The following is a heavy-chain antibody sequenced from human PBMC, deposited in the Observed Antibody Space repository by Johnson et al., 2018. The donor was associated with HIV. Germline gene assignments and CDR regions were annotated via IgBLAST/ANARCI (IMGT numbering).Heavy chain of an antibody. D-gene: IGHD3-3*01. CDR1: GFTFSTYW. J-gene: IGHJ3*02. Sequence: VKLVESGGGLVQPGGSLRLSCAASGFTFSTYWMHWVRQPPGKGLVWVSRINTDGSATTYADSVRGRFTISRDNAKNTLYLQMNSLRAEDTAVYYCVKDLGWLSGFESWGPGTMVTVSS. V-gene: IGHV3-74*01. CDR2: INTDGSAT. CDR3: VKDLGWLSGFES.